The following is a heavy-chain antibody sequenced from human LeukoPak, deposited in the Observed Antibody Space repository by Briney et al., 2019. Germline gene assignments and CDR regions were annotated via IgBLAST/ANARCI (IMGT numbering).Heavy chain of an antibody. D-gene: IGHD3-10*01. Sequence: PSETLSLTCTVSGGSISSGDYYWSWIRQPPGKGLEWIGYTYYSGSTYYNPSLKSRVTISVDTSKNQFSLKLSSVTAADTAVYYCARKFWFGESLDYWGQGTLVTVSS. J-gene: IGHJ4*02. CDR1: GGSISSGDYY. V-gene: IGHV4-30-4*01. CDR3: ARKFWFGESLDY. CDR2: TYYSGST.